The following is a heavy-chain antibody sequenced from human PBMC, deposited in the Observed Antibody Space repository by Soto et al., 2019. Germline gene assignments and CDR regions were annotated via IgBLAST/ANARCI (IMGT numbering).Heavy chain of an antibody. CDR2: IKQGGREK. J-gene: IGHJ6*02. Sequence: EVQVVESGGGLVQPGGSLRLSCAASDFTFSDYWMSWVRQPPGKGLEWVANIKQGGREKHYVDSVKGRFTISRDDAKNSLFLQMNSLRTDDTAVYYCARDGRSRYGMDVWGQGTTVTVSS. CDR3: ARDGRSRYGMDV. D-gene: IGHD2-2*01. V-gene: IGHV3-7*01. CDR1: DFTFSDYW.